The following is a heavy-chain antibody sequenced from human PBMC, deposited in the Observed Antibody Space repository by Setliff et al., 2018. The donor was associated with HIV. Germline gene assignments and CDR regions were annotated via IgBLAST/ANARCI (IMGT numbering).Heavy chain of an antibody. V-gene: IGHV4-61*09. Sequence: SETLSLTCTVSGGSISSGGHYWNWIRQPAGRGLAWIGHVYTSGSASYNPPLKSRVTISIDTSKNQFSLQLSSVTAADTAVYYCVRVSYTGSSYIDYWGQGTLVTVSS. D-gene: IGHD6-6*01. CDR3: VRVSYTGSSYIDY. CDR1: GGSISSGGHY. CDR2: VYTSGSA. J-gene: IGHJ4*02.